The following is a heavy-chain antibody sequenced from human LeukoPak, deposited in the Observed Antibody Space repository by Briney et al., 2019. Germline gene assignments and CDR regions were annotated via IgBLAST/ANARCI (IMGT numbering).Heavy chain of an antibody. Sequence: PEGSLRLSCAASGFTFRSYWMSWVRQAPGKGLEWVANINQGGSVKYYVDSVKGRFTISRDDAKNSLYVQMNSLRDEDTAVYYCARVGYSGWNLEYWGQGTLVTVSS. J-gene: IGHJ4*02. V-gene: IGHV3-7*01. CDR2: INQGGSVK. CDR3: ARVGYSGWNLEY. CDR1: GFTFRSYW. D-gene: IGHD5-12*01.